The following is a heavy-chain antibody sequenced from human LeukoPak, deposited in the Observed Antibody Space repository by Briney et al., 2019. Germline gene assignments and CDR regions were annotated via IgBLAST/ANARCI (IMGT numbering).Heavy chain of an antibody. CDR3: ARLMIVRYGWFDP. J-gene: IGHJ5*02. Sequence: KASETLSLTCTVSSGSISSSNWWSWVRQPPGKGLEWIGEIYHSGSTNYNPSLKSRITISVDKSKNQFSLNLSSVTAADTAVYYCARLMIVRYGWFDPWGQGTLVTVSS. V-gene: IGHV4-4*02. D-gene: IGHD3-9*01. CDR2: IYHSGST. CDR1: SGSISSSNW.